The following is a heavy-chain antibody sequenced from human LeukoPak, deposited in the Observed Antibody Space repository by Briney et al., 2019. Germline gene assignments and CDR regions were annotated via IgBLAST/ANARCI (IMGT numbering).Heavy chain of an antibody. CDR2: IIPILGIA. CDR3: ASSAWQVVTATGGFDY. V-gene: IGHV1-69*04. D-gene: IGHD2-21*02. Sequence: SVKVSCKAAGGTFSSYAISSVRQAPGQGLEWMGKIIPILGIANYAQKFQGRVTITADKSTSTAYMELSSLRSEDTAVYYCASSAWQVVTATGGFDYWGQGTLVTVSS. J-gene: IGHJ4*02. CDR1: GGTFSSYA.